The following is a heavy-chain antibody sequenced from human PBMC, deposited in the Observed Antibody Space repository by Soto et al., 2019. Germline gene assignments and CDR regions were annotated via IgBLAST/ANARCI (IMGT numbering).Heavy chain of an antibody. CDR3: ARGEYQLPKDFDY. J-gene: IGHJ4*02. D-gene: IGHD2-2*01. V-gene: IGHV4-31*03. CDR1: GGSISSGGYY. CDR2: IYYSGST. Sequence: QVQLQESGPGLVKPSQTLSLTCTVSGGSISSGGYYWSWIRQHPGKGMEWIGYIYYSGSTYYNPSLKSRVTISVDTSKNQFSVKLSSVTAADTAVYYCARGEYQLPKDFDYWGQGTLVTVSS.